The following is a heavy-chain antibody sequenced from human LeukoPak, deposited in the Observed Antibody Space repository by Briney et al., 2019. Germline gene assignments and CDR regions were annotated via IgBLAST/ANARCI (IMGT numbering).Heavy chain of an antibody. CDR1: GFTFSSYE. D-gene: IGHD3-22*01. CDR2: ISTSGSPI. V-gene: IGHV3-48*03. CDR3: ARRGFYDTSGYLFDH. J-gene: IGHJ4*02. Sequence: GGSLRLSCAASGFTFSSYEMNCVRQAPGKGLEWVSYISTSGSPIYYGNSVKGRFTISRDNAKNSLYLQMSSLRAEDTALYYCARRGFYDTSGYLFDHWGQGTLVTASS.